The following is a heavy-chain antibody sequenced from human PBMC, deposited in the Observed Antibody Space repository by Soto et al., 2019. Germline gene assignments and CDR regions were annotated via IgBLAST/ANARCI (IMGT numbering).Heavy chain of an antibody. J-gene: IGHJ4*02. CDR1: GGSFSGYY. CDR2: INHSGST. CDR3: ARGHPKFGY. V-gene: IGHV4-34*01. Sequence: PSETLSLTCAVYGGSFSGYYWSWIRQPPGKGLEWIGEINHSGSTNYNPSLKSRVTISVDTSKNHFSLKLSSVTAADTAVYYCARGHPKFGYWGQGTLVTVSS.